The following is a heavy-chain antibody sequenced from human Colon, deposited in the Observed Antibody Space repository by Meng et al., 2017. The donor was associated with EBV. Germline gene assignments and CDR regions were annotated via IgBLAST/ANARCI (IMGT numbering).Heavy chain of an antibody. Sequence: VHRVISWSWLKKPGASVKVTCTASGSTFTSYAMNWVRQAPGQGLEWMGWINTNTGNPTYAQGFTGRFVFSLDTSVSTAYLQISSLKAADTAVYYCARLYCSGGSCYTIDYWGQGTLVTVSS. CDR2: INTNTGNP. J-gene: IGHJ4*02. V-gene: IGHV7-4-1*02. CDR1: GSTFTSYA. D-gene: IGHD2-15*01. CDR3: ARLYCSGGSCYTIDY.